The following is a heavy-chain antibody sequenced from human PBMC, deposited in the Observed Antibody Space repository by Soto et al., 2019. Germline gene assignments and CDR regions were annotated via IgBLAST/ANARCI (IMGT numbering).Heavy chain of an antibody. CDR3: VSYDRQSGRYALDY. J-gene: IGHJ4*02. CDR1: SAPITKYY. D-gene: IGHD3-10*01. Sequence: ASETLSLTCTVSSAPITKYYLGWVRQAPGRGLEWIGFTHHSGYISYSPSLKSRVTMSIDTSKNQFSLKLSSVIAADTAVYYCVSYDRQSGRYALDYWGQGTLVTVSS. CDR2: THHSGYI. V-gene: IGHV4-4*09.